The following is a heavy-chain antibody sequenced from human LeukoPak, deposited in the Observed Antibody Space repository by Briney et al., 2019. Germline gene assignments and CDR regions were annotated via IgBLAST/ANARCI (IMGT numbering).Heavy chain of an antibody. D-gene: IGHD3-22*01. CDR3: ARDPRYYYDSSGRAFDI. Sequence: GGSLRLSCAASGFTFSDYYMSWIRQAPGKGLEWVSYISSSGSTIYYADSVKGRFTISRDNAKNSLYLQMNSLRAEDTAVYYCARDPRYYYDSSGRAFDIWGQGTMVTVSS. J-gene: IGHJ3*02. V-gene: IGHV3-11*01. CDR2: ISSSGSTI. CDR1: GFTFSDYY.